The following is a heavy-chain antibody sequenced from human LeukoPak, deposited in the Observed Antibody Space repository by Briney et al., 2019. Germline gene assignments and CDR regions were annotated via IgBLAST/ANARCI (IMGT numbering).Heavy chain of an antibody. V-gene: IGHV1-2*02. D-gene: IGHD3-10*01. J-gene: IGHJ4*02. CDR2: INPNSGGT. Sequence: ASVKVSCKASGYTFTGYYMHWVRQAPGQGPEWMGWINPNSGGTNYAQKFQGRVTMTRDTSISTAYMELSRLRSDDTAVYYCARDRRITMVRRLMVHFDYWGQGTLVTVSS. CDR3: ARDRRITMVRRLMVHFDY. CDR1: GYTFTGYY.